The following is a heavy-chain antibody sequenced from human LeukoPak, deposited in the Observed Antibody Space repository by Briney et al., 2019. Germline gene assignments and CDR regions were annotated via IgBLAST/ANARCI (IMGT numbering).Heavy chain of an antibody. CDR2: IYTSGST. Sequence: PSETLSLTCTVSGGSISSYYWSWIRQPAGKGLEWVGRIYTSGSTNYNPSLKSRVTMSVDTSKNQFSLKLSSVTAADTAVYYCAREIVDIVATNHRAFYYYYYMDVWGKGTTVTVSS. V-gene: IGHV4-4*07. CDR1: GGSISSYY. D-gene: IGHD5-12*01. CDR3: AREIVDIVATNHRAFYYYYYMDV. J-gene: IGHJ6*03.